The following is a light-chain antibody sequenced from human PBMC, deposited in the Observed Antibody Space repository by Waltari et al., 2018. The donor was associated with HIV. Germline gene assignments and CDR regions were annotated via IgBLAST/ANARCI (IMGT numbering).Light chain of an antibody. J-gene: IGKJ5*01. CDR3: QQSESDPIT. CDR2: GSA. Sequence: DIPLIQSPSFLSASVGDRVPITCRADVARSDYLVWSQQKPGTAPKVLIYGSATLQRGVPSRFSGSGSATNFILTISSLQPEDFATYCCQQSESDPITFGQGTRLDIK. CDR1: VARSDY. V-gene: IGKV1-9*01.